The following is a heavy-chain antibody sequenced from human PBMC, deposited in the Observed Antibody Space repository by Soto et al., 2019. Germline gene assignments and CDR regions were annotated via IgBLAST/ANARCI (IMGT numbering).Heavy chain of an antibody. CDR2: ISAYNGNT. J-gene: IGHJ6*02. CDR1: GYTFTSYG. V-gene: IGHV1-18*01. Sequence: QVQLVQSGAEVKKPGASVKVACKAYGYTFTSYGISWVRQAHGLGLEWMGWISAYNGNTNYAQKLQGRVTMTTDTSTSTAYMELRSLRSDDTAVYYCARCLAAVAGASYYGMDVWGQGTTVTVSS. D-gene: IGHD6-19*01. CDR3: ARCLAAVAGASYYGMDV.